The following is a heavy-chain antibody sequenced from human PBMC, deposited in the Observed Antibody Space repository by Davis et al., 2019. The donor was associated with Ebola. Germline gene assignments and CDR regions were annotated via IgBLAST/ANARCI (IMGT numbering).Heavy chain of an antibody. V-gene: IGHV1-69*13. CDR3: ARDGEYCSSTSCYAYGMDV. Sequence: SVKVSCKASGYTFTSYYMHWVRQAPGQGLEWMGGIIPIFGTANYAQKFQGRVTITADESTSTAYMELSSLRSEDTAVYYCARDGEYCSSTSCYAYGMDVWGQGTTVTVSS. D-gene: IGHD2-2*01. CDR1: GYTFTSYY. J-gene: IGHJ6*02. CDR2: IIPIFGTA.